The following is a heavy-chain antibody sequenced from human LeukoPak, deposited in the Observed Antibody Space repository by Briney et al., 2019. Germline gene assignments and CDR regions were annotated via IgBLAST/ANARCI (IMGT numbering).Heavy chain of an antibody. J-gene: IGHJ6*02. CDR3: ARDRGDYTSSWSPPYGMDV. CDR1: GFTFSNSW. Sequence: GGSLRLSCAASGFTFSNSWMSWVRQAPGKGLEWVANIFQCGSDKYYVDSVKGRFTVSRDNAKASLYLQMSSLRAEDTAVYYCARDRGDYTSSWSPPYGMDVWGHGTTVTVS. V-gene: IGHV3-7*04. D-gene: IGHD6-13*01. CDR2: IFQCGSDK.